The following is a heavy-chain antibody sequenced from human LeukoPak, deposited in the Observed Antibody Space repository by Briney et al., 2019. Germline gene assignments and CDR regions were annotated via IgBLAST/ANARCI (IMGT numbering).Heavy chain of an antibody. V-gene: IGHV3-15*01. CDR3: TTEIWYKNAFDI. CDR2: IKSKTDGGTT. CDR1: AFTFSNAW. J-gene: IGHJ3*02. D-gene: IGHD1-14*01. Sequence: PGGSLRLSCAASAFTFSNAWMSWVRQAPGKGLEWVGRIKSKTDGGTTDYAAPVKGRFTISRDDSKNTLYLQMNSLKTEDTAVYYCTTEIWYKNAFDIWGQGTMVTVSS.